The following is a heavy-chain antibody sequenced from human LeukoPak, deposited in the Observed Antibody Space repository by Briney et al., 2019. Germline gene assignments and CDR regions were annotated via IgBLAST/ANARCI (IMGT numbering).Heavy chain of an antibody. CDR2: ISGGGDAT. CDR3: AKVPTLYNSGRVGWFDP. D-gene: IGHD6-19*01. Sequence: GGSLRLSCAASDFSFITYAMSWVRQAPGKGLEWVSTISGGGDATYYADSVKGRFTISRDNSKNTLNLQMNNLRAEDTAVYYCAKVPTLYNSGRVGWFDPWGQGTLVTVSS. J-gene: IGHJ5*02. V-gene: IGHV3-23*01. CDR1: DFSFITYA.